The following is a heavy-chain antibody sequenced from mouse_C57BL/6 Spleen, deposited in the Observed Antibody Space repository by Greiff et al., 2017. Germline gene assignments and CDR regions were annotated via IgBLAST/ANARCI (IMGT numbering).Heavy chain of an antibody. V-gene: IGHV1-50*01. CDR2: IDPSDSYT. D-gene: IGHD5-5*01. Sequence: QVQLQQPGAELVKPGASVKLSCKASGYTFTSYWMQWVNQRPGQGLEWIGEIDPSDSYTNYNQKFKGKATLTVDTSSSTAYMQLSSLTSEDSAVYYCARALYLMGRMDYWGQGTSVTVSS. CDR3: ARALYLMGRMDY. CDR1: GYTFTSYW. J-gene: IGHJ4*01.